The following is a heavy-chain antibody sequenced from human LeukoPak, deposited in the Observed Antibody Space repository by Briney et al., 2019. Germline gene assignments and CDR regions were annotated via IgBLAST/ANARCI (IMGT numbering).Heavy chain of an antibody. CDR3: ANYRKPQGLDY. V-gene: IGHV3-23*01. CDR2: ISGNGADK. D-gene: IGHD1-14*01. Sequence: PGGSLRLSCAVSRFTFSTYAMSWVRQAPGQGLEWVSAISGNGADKYYPDSVKGRFTISRDNSKNTLFLQMTSLRVEDTAVYYCANYRKPQGLDYWGQGTLVTVSS. J-gene: IGHJ4*02. CDR1: RFTFSTYA.